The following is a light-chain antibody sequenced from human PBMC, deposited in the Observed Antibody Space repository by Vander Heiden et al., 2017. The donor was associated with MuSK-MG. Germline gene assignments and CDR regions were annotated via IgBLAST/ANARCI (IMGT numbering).Light chain of an antibody. V-gene: IGLV3-25*03. CDR3: QSADRDGRSYV. CDR1: ALPNQY. Sequence: ALTQPPPVSVSPGQTARITCSGDALPNQYVYWYQQKPGQAPVLVIYKDSERPTGIPERFSGSSSGTTVTVTISGVQAEDEADYYCQSADRDGRSYVFGSGTKVSVL. CDR2: KDS. J-gene: IGLJ1*01.